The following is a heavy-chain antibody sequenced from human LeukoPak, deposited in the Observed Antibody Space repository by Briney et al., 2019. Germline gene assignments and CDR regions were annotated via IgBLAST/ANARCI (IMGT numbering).Heavy chain of an antibody. J-gene: IGHJ4*02. D-gene: IGHD3-22*01. Sequence: GGTLRLSCAASGFTFSDYYMSWIRQAPGKGLEWVSYISSSGSTIYYADSVKGRFTISRDNAKNSLYLQMNSLRAEDTAVYYCARAVTMIPHYFDYWGQGTLVTVSS. CDR2: ISSSGSTI. V-gene: IGHV3-11*04. CDR1: GFTFSDYY. CDR3: ARAVTMIPHYFDY.